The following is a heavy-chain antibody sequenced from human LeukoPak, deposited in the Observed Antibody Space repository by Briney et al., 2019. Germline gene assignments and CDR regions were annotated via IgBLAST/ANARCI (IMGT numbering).Heavy chain of an antibody. D-gene: IGHD5-18*01. CDR3: AKDTAPTRGIQLWPDAFDI. Sequence: PGGSLRLSCAASGFTFSSYAMSWVRQAPGKGLEWVSAISGSGGSTYYADSVKGRFTISRDNSKNTLYLQMNSLRAEDTAVYYCAKDTAPTRGIQLWPDAFDIWGQGTMVTVSS. CDR1: GFTFSSYA. CDR2: ISGSGGST. J-gene: IGHJ3*02. V-gene: IGHV3-23*01.